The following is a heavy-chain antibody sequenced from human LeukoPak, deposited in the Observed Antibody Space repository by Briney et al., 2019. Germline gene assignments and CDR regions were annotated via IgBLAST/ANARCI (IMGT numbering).Heavy chain of an antibody. CDR1: GFTFSSYG. V-gene: IGHV3-33*01. CDR2: IWYDGSNK. CDR3: ARDGHGDGILTGYSYFGMDV. J-gene: IGHJ6*02. Sequence: PGRSLRLSCAASGFTFSSYGIYWVRQAPGKGLEWVAVIWYDGSNKYYADSVKGRFTISRDNSQNTLYLQMNSLRAEDTAVYYCARDGHGDGILTGYSYFGMDVWGQGTTVTVSS. D-gene: IGHD3-9*01.